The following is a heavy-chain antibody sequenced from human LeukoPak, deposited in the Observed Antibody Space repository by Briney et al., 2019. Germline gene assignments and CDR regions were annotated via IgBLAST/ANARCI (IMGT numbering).Heavy chain of an antibody. D-gene: IGHD3-10*01. CDR1: GGSFSGYY. V-gene: IGHV4-34*12. J-gene: IGHJ4*01. Sequence: SETLSLTCAVYGGSFSGYYWSWIRQPPGKGLEWIGEIVHSGNTKYNPSLKSRVTISVDTSKNQFSLNLTSVTAADTAVYFCARANSYGSYYFEYWGRGTLVAVSS. CDR2: IVHSGNT. CDR3: ARANSYGSYYFEY.